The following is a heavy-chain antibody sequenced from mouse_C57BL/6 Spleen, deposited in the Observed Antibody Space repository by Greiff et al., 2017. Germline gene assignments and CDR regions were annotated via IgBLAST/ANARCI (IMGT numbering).Heavy chain of an antibody. V-gene: IGHV1-80*01. CDR1: GYAFSSYW. CDR2: IYPGDGDT. Sequence: VQLVESGAELVKPGASVKISCKASGYAFSSYWMNWVKQRPGKGLEWIGQIYPGDGDTNYNGKFKGKATLTADKSSSTAYMQLSSLTSEDSAVYFCARWDYGSSYEDYWGQGTTLTVSS. J-gene: IGHJ2*01. CDR3: ARWDYGSSYEDY. D-gene: IGHD1-1*01.